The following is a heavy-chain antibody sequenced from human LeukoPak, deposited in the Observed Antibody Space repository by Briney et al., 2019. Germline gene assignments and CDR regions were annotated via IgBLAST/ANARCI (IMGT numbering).Heavy chain of an antibody. D-gene: IGHD6-19*01. J-gene: IGHJ4*02. Sequence: GGSLRLSCAASGFTFSSSAMSWVRQVPGKGLEWVSGISASGGSTYYADSVRGRFTISRDNSKNTLYLQMNSLRAEDTAVYYCAKISGYSSGWNFDYWGQGTLVTVSS. CDR2: ISASGGST. V-gene: IGHV3-23*01. CDR3: AKISGYSSGWNFDY. CDR1: GFTFSSSA.